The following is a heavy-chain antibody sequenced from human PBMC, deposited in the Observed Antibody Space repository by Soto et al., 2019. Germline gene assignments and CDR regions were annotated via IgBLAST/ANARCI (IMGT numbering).Heavy chain of an antibody. CDR2: IFSNDEK. CDR3: ARIRGIAVAGTDQQDAFDI. J-gene: IGHJ3*02. Sequence: QVTLKESGPVLVKPTEPLTLTCTVSGFSLSNARMGVSWIRQPPGKALEWLAHIFSNDEKSYSTSLKSRLTTPKDTSKSQVVLTMTNMDPVDTATYYCARIRGIAVAGTDQQDAFDIWGQGTMVTVSS. D-gene: IGHD6-19*01. V-gene: IGHV2-26*01. CDR1: GFSLSNARMG.